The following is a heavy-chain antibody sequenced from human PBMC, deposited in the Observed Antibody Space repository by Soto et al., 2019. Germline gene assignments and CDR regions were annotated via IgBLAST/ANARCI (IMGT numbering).Heavy chain of an antibody. CDR1: GYTFTNYG. CDR2: ISGHNGDT. V-gene: IGHV1-18*04. CDR3: ARGGSSWSAEYYQH. Sequence: QVQLVQSGGEVKKPGASVKVSCKASGYTFTNYGINWVRQAPGQGPEWMGWISGHNGDTKYSQIFQGRVTMTTDTSTSTAYMELRSLRTDDTAVYYCARGGSSWSAEYYQHWGQGTLVSVSS. D-gene: IGHD6-13*01. J-gene: IGHJ1*01.